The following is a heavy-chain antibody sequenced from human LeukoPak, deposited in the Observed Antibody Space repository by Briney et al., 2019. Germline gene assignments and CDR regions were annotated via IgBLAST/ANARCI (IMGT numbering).Heavy chain of an antibody. CDR2: INAGNGNT. CDR1: GYTFTSYA. D-gene: IGHD2-15*01. J-gene: IGHJ6*03. CDR3: ARAHTPRNYYYYYMDV. Sequence: GASVKVSCKVSGYTFTSYAMHWVRQAPGQRLEWMGWINAGNGNTKYSQKFQGRVTITRDTSASTAYMELSSLRSEDTAVYYCARAHTPRNYYYYYMDVWGKGTTVTVSS. V-gene: IGHV1-3*01.